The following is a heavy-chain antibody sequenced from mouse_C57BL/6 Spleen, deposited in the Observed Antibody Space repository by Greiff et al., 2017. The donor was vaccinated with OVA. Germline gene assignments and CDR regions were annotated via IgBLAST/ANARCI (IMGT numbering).Heavy chain of an antibody. CDR2: IDPEDGET. Sequence: EVKLVESGAELVKPGASVKLFCTASGFNIKDYYMHWVKQRTEQGLEWIGGIDPEDGETKYAPKFQGKATITADTSSNTAYLQLSSLTSEDTAVYYCAPLTGFDYWGQGTTLTVSS. J-gene: IGHJ2*01. CDR3: APLTGFDY. V-gene: IGHV14-2*01. CDR1: GFNIKDYY. D-gene: IGHD4-1*01.